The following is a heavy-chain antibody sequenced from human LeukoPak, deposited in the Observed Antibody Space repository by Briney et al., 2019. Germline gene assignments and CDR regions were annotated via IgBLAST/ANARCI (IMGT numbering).Heavy chain of an antibody. V-gene: IGHV3-74*01. CDR3: ARASNYFDSRGLPWFDP. Sequence: GGSLRLSCAASGFTFSTSWMHWVRQAPGKGLVWVSRIDGDGSRTSYADSVKGRFTISRDNAKNTLYLQMNSLRAEDTAMYYCARASNYFDSRGLPWFDPWGQGTLVTVSS. J-gene: IGHJ5*02. CDR2: IDGDGSRT. CDR1: GFTFSTSW. D-gene: IGHD3-22*01.